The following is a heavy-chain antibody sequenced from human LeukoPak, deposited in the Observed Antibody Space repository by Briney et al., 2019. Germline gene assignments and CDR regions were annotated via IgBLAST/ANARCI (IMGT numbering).Heavy chain of an antibody. CDR3: ANTHCSGGSCLA. CDR1: GFTFSDHY. D-gene: IGHD2-15*01. J-gene: IGHJ4*02. CDR2: TRNKANRYTT. V-gene: IGHV3-72*01. Sequence: GGSLRLSCAASGFTFSDHYMDWVRQAPGKGLEWVGRTRNKANRYTTEYAASVKGRFTISRDDSKNSLYLQMNSLRAEDTAVYYCANTHCSGGSCLAWGQGTLVTVSS.